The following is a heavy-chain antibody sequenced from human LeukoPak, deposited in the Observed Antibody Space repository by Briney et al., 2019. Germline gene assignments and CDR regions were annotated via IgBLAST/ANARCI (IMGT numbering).Heavy chain of an antibody. CDR1: VFTFSSYA. CDR3: AREGDIGTFDY. CDR2: ISYDGSNK. Sequence: GGSLRLSCAASVFTFSSYAMHSVRQAPGKGLEWVAVISYDGSNKYYADSVKGRFTISRDNSKNTLYLQMYSLRAEDTAVYYCAREGDIGTFDYWGQGTLVSVSS. J-gene: IGHJ4*02. D-gene: IGHD3-16*02. V-gene: IGHV3-30-3*01.